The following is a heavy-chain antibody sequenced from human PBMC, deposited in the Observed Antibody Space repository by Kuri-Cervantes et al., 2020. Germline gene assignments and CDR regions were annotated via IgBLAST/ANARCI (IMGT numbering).Heavy chain of an antibody. CDR3: AKEYCSGGSCYWADGDYFDY. D-gene: IGHD2-15*01. J-gene: IGHJ4*02. CDR1: GFTFDDYG. CDR2: INWNGGST. Sequence: GGSLRLSCAASGFTFDDYGMSWVRQAPGKGLEWVSGINWNGGSTGYADSVKGRFTISRDNAKNSLYLQMNSLRAEDTALYYCAKEYCSGGSCYWADGDYFDYWGQGTLVTVSS. V-gene: IGHV3-20*04.